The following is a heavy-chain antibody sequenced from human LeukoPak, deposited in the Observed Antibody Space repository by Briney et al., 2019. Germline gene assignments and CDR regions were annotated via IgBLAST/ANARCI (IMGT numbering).Heavy chain of an antibody. CDR3: LIAARPGSAFDI. J-gene: IGHJ3*02. D-gene: IGHD6-6*01. Sequence: PGGSLRLSCAASGFTFNSYSLNWVRQAPGKGLEWVSAISSSSSYIYYADSVKGRFTISRDNAKKSLYLQMNRLRAEDTALYYCLIAARPGSAFDISGHGKIVTVSS. CDR2: ISSSSSYI. CDR1: GFTFNSYS. V-gene: IGHV3-21*01.